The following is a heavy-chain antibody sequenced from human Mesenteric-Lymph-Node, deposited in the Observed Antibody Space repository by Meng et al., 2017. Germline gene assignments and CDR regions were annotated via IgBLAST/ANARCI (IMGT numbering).Heavy chain of an antibody. V-gene: IGHV1-2*06. CDR1: GHTFTGYN. Sequence: ASVKVSCKASGHTFTGYNIHWVRHAPGQGIEWMGRLYPNNGGTDYAQKFQGRVTMTRDTSISTAYTELSSLRSDDTAVYHCARAIYGDPPGIDFWGQGTLVTVSS. CDR2: LYPNNGGT. CDR3: ARAIYGDPPGIDF. D-gene: IGHD4-17*01. J-gene: IGHJ4*02.